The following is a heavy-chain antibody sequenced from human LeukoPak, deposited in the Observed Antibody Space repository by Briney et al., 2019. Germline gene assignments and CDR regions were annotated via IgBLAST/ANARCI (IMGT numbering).Heavy chain of an antibody. J-gene: IGHJ4*02. Sequence: GGSLRLSCAASGFTFSSFAMHWVRQAPGQGLEYVSTISGNGDSTYYANSGRGRFTISRDNSKNTLYLQMGSLRTEDMAVYYCARSFSGMDYWGQGTLVTVSS. V-gene: IGHV3-64*01. CDR1: GFTFSSFA. CDR3: ARSFSGMDY. CDR2: ISGNGDST. D-gene: IGHD3-10*01.